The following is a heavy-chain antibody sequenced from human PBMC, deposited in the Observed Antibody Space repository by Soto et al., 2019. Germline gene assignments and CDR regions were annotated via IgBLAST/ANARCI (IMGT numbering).Heavy chain of an antibody. CDR1: GGSISSYY. D-gene: IGHD2-2*02. V-gene: IGHV4-59*01. Sequence: PSETLSLTCTVSGGSISSYYWSWIRQPPGKGLEWIGYIYYSGSTNYNPSLKSRVTISVDTSKNQFSLKLSSVTAADTAVYYCARGLVPAAINRGPPWWFDPWGQGTLVTVSS. CDR2: IYYSGST. J-gene: IGHJ5*02. CDR3: ARGLVPAAINRGPPWWFDP.